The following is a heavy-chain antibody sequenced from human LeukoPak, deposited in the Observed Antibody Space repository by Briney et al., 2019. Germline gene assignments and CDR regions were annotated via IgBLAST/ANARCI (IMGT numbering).Heavy chain of an antibody. CDR3: ARTYYYDSSGYPAGYFDY. CDR2: INHSGST. Sequence: PSETLSLTCAVSGYSISSGFLWGWIRQPPGKGLEWIGEINHSGSTNYNPSLKSRVTISVDTSKNQFSLKLSSVTAADTAVYYCARTYYYDSSGYPAGYFDYWGQGTLVTVSS. D-gene: IGHD3-22*01. CDR1: GYSISSGFL. J-gene: IGHJ4*02. V-gene: IGHV4-38-2*01.